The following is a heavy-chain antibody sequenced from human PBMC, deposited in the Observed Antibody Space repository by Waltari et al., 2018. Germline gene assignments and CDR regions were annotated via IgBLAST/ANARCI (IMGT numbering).Heavy chain of an antibody. CDR1: GFTFSSYG. CDR2: IRYDESNK. J-gene: IGHJ4*02. CDR3: AKDGKLTGPY. V-gene: IGHV3-30*02. D-gene: IGHD1-20*01. Sequence: QVQLVESGGGVVQPGGSLRLSCAASGFTFSSYGMHWVRQAPGKGLGWVAFIRYDESNKYYADSVKGRFTISRDNSKNTLYLQMNSLRAEDTAVYYCAKDGKLTGPYWGQGTLVTVSS.